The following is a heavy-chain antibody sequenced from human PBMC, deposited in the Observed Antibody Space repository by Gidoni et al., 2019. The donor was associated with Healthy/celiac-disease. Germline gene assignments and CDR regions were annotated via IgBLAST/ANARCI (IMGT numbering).Heavy chain of an antibody. CDR2: INAGNGNT. V-gene: IGHV1-3*01. Sequence: QVQLVQPGAEVTKPGASVKGSCKASGYTFTSYAMHWVRQAPGQRLEWMGWINAGNGNTKYSQKFQGRVTITRDTSASTAYMELSSLRSEDTAVYYCASGPSYYYYMDVWGKGTTVTVSS. CDR3: ASGPSYYYYMDV. CDR1: GYTFTSYA. J-gene: IGHJ6*03.